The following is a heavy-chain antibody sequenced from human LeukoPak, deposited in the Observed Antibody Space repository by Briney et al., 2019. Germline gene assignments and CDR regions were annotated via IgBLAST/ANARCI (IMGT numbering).Heavy chain of an antibody. V-gene: IGHV3-30-3*01. CDR1: GFTFSNYA. J-gene: IGHJ4*02. Sequence: GRSLRLSCAASGFTFSNYAIRWVRQAPGKGLEWVAVISYDGSNKYYADSVKGRFTISRDNSKNTLYLQMNSLRAEDTAVYYCARGGREFSDYLDYWGQGTLVTVSS. CDR2: ISYDGSNK. CDR3: ARGGREFSDYLDY. D-gene: IGHD3-16*02.